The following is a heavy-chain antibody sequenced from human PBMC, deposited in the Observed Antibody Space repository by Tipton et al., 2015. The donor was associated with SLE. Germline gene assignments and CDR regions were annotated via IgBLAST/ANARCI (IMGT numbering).Heavy chain of an antibody. D-gene: IGHD2-2*01. V-gene: IGHV4-39*07. CDR1: GGSISSSGYD. Sequence: PGLVKPSETLSLTCTVSGGSISSSGYDWGWIRQPPGKGLEWIGSFYHSGSTYYNPSLKSRVTISVDTSKNQFSLKLSSVTAADTAQYYCARINVPTAMDFYYYYMDVWGRGTKVTVPS. CDR2: FYHSGST. CDR3: ARINVPTAMDFYYYYMDV. J-gene: IGHJ6*03.